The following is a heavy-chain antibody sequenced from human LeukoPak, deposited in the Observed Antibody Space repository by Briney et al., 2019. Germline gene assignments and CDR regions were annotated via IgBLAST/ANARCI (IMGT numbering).Heavy chain of an antibody. Sequence: SQTLSLTCTVSGGSISSGSYYWSWIRQPAGKGLEWIGRIYTSGSTNYNPSLKSRVTISVDTSKNQFSLKLSSVTAADTAVYYCARSGIAVAGTSPSYYYYYGMDVWGQGTTVTVSS. D-gene: IGHD6-19*01. J-gene: IGHJ6*02. CDR3: ARSGIAVAGTSPSYYYYYGMDV. CDR1: GGSISSGSYY. CDR2: IYTSGST. V-gene: IGHV4-61*02.